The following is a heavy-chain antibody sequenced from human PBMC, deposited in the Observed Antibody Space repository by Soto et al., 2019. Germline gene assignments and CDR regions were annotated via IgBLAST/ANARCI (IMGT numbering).Heavy chain of an antibody. CDR1: GFTFSNAW. J-gene: IGHJ4*02. CDR3: AQTIVGAATRHFKY. V-gene: IGHV3-15*01. D-gene: IGHD1-26*01. CDR2: IKRNADGGTT. Sequence: GGSLRLSCEASGFTFSNAWMSWVRQAPGKGLEWVGRIKRNADGGTTDYAAAVKGRFTVSRDDSKNTLYLQMNSLESEDTAVYFCAQTIVGAATRHFKYWGLVSLVFVS.